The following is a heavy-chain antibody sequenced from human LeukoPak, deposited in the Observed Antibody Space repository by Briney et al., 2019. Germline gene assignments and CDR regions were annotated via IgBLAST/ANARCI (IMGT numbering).Heavy chain of an antibody. J-gene: IGHJ4*02. Sequence: SKTLSLTCAVYGGSFSGYYWSWIRQPPGKGLEWIGEINHSGSTNYNPSLKSRVTISVDTSKNQFSLKLSSVTAADTAVYYCARPRYYYDSSGYGYWGQGTLVTVSS. D-gene: IGHD3-22*01. V-gene: IGHV4-34*01. CDR1: GGSFSGYY. CDR3: ARPRYYYDSSGYGY. CDR2: INHSGST.